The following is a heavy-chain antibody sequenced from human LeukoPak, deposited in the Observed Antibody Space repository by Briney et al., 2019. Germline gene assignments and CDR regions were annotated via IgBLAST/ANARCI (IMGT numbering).Heavy chain of an antibody. Sequence: PSQTLSLTCAVSGGSISSGGYSWSWIRQPPGKGLEWIGYIYYSGSTNYNPSLKSRVTISVDTSKNQFSLKLSSVTAADTAVYYCARGTGVRFLEWRRIMEFIESYYFDYWGQGTLVTVSS. CDR1: GGSISSGGYS. J-gene: IGHJ4*02. V-gene: IGHV4-61*08. D-gene: IGHD3-3*01. CDR2: IYYSGST. CDR3: ARGTGVRFLEWRRIMEFIESYYFDY.